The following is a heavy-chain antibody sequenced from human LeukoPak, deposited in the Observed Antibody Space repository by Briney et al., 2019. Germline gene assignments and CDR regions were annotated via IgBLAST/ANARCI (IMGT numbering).Heavy chain of an antibody. J-gene: IGHJ2*01. CDR1: GGSFSGYY. Sequence: SETLSLTCAVYGGSFSGYYWSWIRQPPGKGLEWIGEINHSGSTNYNPSLKSRVTISVDTSKNQFSLKLSSVTAADTAVYYCARGPSNQLLPVRYFDLWGRGTLVTVSS. CDR2: INHSGST. D-gene: IGHD2-2*01. V-gene: IGHV4-34*01. CDR3: ARGPSNQLLPVRYFDL.